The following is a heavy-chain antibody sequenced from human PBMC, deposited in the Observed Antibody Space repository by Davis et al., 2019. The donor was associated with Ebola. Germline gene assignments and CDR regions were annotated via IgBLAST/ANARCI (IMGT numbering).Heavy chain of an antibody. J-gene: IGHJ6*04. Sequence: SETLSLTCTVSGYSISSGYYWGWIRQPPGKGLEWIGSIYHSGSTYYNPSLKSRVTISVDTSKNQFSLKLSSVTAADTAVYYCARLKVAAAGIFRYYYYGMDVWGKGTTVTVSS. CDR3: ARLKVAAAGIFRYYYYGMDV. CDR1: GYSISSGYY. V-gene: IGHV4-38-2*02. D-gene: IGHD6-13*01. CDR2: IYHSGST.